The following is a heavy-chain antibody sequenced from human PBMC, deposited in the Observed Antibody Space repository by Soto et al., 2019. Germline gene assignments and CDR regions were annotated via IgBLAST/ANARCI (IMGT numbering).Heavy chain of an antibody. D-gene: IGHD3-16*01. CDR3: AREIGACSDSSCYPGPYDS. V-gene: IGHV3-48*02. Sequence: GGSLRLSCAASGFTFTSYSMNWVRQAPGQGLEWVSYITSKSTPIKYADSAKGRFTVSRDNAKNSLYLQLNSLRDEDTAVYYCAREIGACSDSSCYPGPYDSWGQGTLVTVSS. CDR2: ITSKSTPI. CDR1: GFTFTSYS. J-gene: IGHJ5*02.